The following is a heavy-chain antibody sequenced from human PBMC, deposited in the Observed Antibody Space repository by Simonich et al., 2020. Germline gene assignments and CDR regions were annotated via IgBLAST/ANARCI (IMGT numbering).Heavy chain of an antibody. Sequence: GGGVVQPGRSLRLSCAASGFTFSSYAMHWVRQAPGKGLEWVAVISYDGSNKYYADSVKGRFTISRDNSKNTLYLQMNSLRAEDTAVYYCARDLPLGYCSGGSCYSGAFDIWGQGTMVTVSS. V-gene: IGHV3-30*07. D-gene: IGHD2-15*01. CDR1: GFTFSSYA. J-gene: IGHJ3*02. CDR3: ARDLPLGYCSGGSCYSGAFDI. CDR2: ISYDGSNK.